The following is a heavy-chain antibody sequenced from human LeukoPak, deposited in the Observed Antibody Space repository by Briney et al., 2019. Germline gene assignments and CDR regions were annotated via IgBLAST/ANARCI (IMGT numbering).Heavy chain of an antibody. V-gene: IGHV3-30*18. CDR3: AKAGSIQLWWLADY. J-gene: IGHJ4*02. CDR1: GFTFSNYE. D-gene: IGHD5-18*01. CDR2: ISYDGSNK. Sequence: GGSLRLSCAASGFTFSNYEMHWVRQAPGKGLEWVAVISYDGSNKYYADSVKGRFTISRDNSKNTLYLQMNSLRAEDTAVYYCAKAGSIQLWWLADYWGQGTLVTVSS.